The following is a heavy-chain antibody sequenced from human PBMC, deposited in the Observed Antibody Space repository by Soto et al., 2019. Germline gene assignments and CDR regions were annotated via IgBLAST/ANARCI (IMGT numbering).Heavy chain of an antibody. Sequence: PGESLKISCTGFGYTFTTFWISWVRQMPGRGLEWVGRIDPRDSYTNYSPSFQGHVTISGDKSISTVYLQWASLKASDTAMYYCARLYCSSSTCDSWFDPWGQGTLVTVSS. J-gene: IGHJ5*02. D-gene: IGHD2-2*01. CDR1: GYTFTTFW. CDR2: IDPRDSYT. CDR3: ARLYCSSSTCDSWFDP. V-gene: IGHV5-10-1*01.